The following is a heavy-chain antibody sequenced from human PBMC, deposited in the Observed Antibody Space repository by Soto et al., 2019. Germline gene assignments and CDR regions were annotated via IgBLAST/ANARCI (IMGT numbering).Heavy chain of an antibody. CDR2: ISGSGGST. CDR3: AKDRSGLGVVITPFGY. V-gene: IGHV3-23*01. D-gene: IGHD3-3*01. Sequence: GGSLRLSCAASGFTFSSYAMSWVRQAPGKGLEWVSAISGSGGSTYYADSVKGRFTISRDNSKNTLYLQMNSLRAEDTAVYYCAKDRSGLGVVITPFGYWGQGTLVTVSS. J-gene: IGHJ4*02. CDR1: GFTFSSYA.